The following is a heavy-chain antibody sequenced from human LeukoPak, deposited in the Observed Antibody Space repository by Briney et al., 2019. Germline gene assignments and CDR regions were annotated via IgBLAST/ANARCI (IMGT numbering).Heavy chain of an antibody. D-gene: IGHD6-19*01. CDR1: GLTFNNYA. J-gene: IGHJ4*02. V-gene: IGHV3-23*01. CDR2: MSSAEGYT. Sequence: GGSLRLSCEGSGLTFNNYAMAWVRQAPGKGLEWVSAMSSAEGYTYYGESVKGRFTISGDTFRNTMYLQMENLRAEDTAMYYCARRSKSGSGWFDYWGQGVLVTVSS. CDR3: ARRSKSGSGWFDY.